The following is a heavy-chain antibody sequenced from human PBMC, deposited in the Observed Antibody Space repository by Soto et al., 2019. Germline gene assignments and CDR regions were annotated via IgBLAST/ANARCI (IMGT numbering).Heavy chain of an antibody. J-gene: IGHJ2*01. CDR1: GYTFTNYA. CDR2: LNPGNGNT. CDR3: ARDQGIPYCGGDCYSDWYFDL. D-gene: IGHD2-21*01. V-gene: IGHV1-3*01. Sequence: QVQLVQSGAEVKEPGASVKVSCRASGYTFTNYAIHWVRQAPGQRLEWMGWLNPGNGNTKYPQKFQGRVTITRDTSASTAYMFLSSLRSEDTAVYYCARDQGIPYCGGDCYSDWYFDLWGRGTLATVSS.